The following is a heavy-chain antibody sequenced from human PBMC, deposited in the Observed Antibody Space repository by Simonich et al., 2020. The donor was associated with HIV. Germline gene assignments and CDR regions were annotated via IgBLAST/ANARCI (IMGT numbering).Heavy chain of an antibody. CDR2: INHRGST. V-gene: IGHV4-34*01. CDR3: ARGRTVTTTGIDY. Sequence: QVQLQQWGAGLLKPSETLSLTCAVFGGSFSGYYWNWIRQPPGKGLEWIGEINHRGSTNYNPSLKSRVTISVDTSNNQFSLKLSSVTAADTAVYYCARGRTVTTTGIDYWGQGTLVTVSS. J-gene: IGHJ4*02. CDR1: GGSFSGYY. D-gene: IGHD4-17*01.